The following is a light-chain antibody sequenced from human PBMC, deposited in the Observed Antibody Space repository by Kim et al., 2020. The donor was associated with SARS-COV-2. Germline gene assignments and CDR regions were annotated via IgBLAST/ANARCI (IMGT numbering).Light chain of an antibody. V-gene: IGKV3-20*01. CDR2: GIS. CDR1: HSFSTRY. Sequence: LSPGDGATPSCRASHSFSTRYLAWYQQKLGQPPRLLIYGISTRATGIPDRFSGSGSGTAFTLTISRLEPEDFGVYYCQQYDTLPVTFGGGTKLEIK. J-gene: IGKJ4*01. CDR3: QQYDTLPVT.